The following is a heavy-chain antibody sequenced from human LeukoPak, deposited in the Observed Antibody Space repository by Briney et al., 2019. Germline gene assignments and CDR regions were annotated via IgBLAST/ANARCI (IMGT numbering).Heavy chain of an antibody. Sequence: SETLSLTCTVSGGSISSYHWSWIRQPPGKGLEWIGYIYYSGSTNYNPSLKSRVTMSVDTSKNQFSLKLSSLTAADTAVYYCARDRYSSSWYPDYWGQGTLVTVSS. V-gene: IGHV4-59*12. CDR1: GGSISSYH. CDR2: IYYSGST. J-gene: IGHJ4*02. D-gene: IGHD6-13*01. CDR3: ARDRYSSSWYPDY.